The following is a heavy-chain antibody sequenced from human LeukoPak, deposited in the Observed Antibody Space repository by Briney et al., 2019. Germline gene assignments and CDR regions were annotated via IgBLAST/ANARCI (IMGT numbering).Heavy chain of an antibody. CDR3: ARTSGVSVAGSPCYFDF. Sequence: ASVKVSCKASGYLFINYGISWLRQAPGQGLECMGWISPYSGNTDYAQKLQGRVTMTKDTSTTTAYMELRSLRFDDTAVYYCARTSGVSVAGSPCYFDFWGQGTLISVSS. V-gene: IGHV1-18*01. CDR2: ISPYSGNT. CDR1: GYLFINYG. J-gene: IGHJ4*02. D-gene: IGHD6-19*01.